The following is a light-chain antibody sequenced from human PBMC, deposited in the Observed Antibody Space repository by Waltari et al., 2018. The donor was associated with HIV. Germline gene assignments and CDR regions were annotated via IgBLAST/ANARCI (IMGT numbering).Light chain of an antibody. Sequence: DIVMTQSPDSLPVSLGERATINCKSSQSLYSSNNKNYLAWYQQKPGQPPKLLIYWASTRESGVPDRFSGSGSGTDFTRTISSLQAEDVAVYYCQQYYVTSPLTFGGGTKVEIK. J-gene: IGKJ4*01. CDR3: QQYYVTSPLT. V-gene: IGKV4-1*01. CDR1: QSLYSSNNKNY. CDR2: WAS.